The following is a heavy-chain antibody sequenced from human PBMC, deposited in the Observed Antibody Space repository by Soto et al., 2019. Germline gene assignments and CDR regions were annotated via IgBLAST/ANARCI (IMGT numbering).Heavy chain of an antibody. D-gene: IGHD3-10*01. V-gene: IGHV3-48*01. CDR2: ISSGSNTI. Sequence: PGGSLRLSCAASGFTFSTYSMNWVRQAPGKGLEWVSYISSGSNTIYYADSVKGRFTISRDNAENSLYLQMNSLRAEDTVVYYCARRAYYYGSGSYAVDYWGQGTLVTVSS. J-gene: IGHJ4*02. CDR1: GFTFSTYS. CDR3: ARRAYYYGSGSYAVDY.